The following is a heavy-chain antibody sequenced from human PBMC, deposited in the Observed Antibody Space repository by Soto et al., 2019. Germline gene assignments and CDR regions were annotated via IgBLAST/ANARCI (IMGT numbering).Heavy chain of an antibody. D-gene: IGHD3-9*01. J-gene: IGHJ4*02. CDR1: GFTFSSYW. Sequence: GGSLRLSCAASGFTFSSYWMSWVRQAPGKGLEWVANIKQDGSEKYYVDSVKGRFTISRDNAKNSLYLQMNSLRAEDTAVYYCARGQGILTGYYRPRHFDYWGQGTLVTVSS. CDR2: IKQDGSEK. V-gene: IGHV3-7*01. CDR3: ARGQGILTGYYRPRHFDY.